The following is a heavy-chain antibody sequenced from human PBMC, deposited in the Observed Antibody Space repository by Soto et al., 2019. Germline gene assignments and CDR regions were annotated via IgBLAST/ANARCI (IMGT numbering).Heavy chain of an antibody. V-gene: IGHV1-69*13. CDR1: GGTFSSYA. D-gene: IGHD3-16*01. CDR2: IIPIFGTA. J-gene: IGHJ5*02. Sequence: SVKVSCKASGGTFSSYAISWVRQAPGQGLEWMGGIIPIFGTANYAQKFQGRVTITADESTSTAYMELSSLRSEDTAVYYCAAPAQVPWVWFDPWGQGTLVTVSS. CDR3: AAPAQVPWVWFDP.